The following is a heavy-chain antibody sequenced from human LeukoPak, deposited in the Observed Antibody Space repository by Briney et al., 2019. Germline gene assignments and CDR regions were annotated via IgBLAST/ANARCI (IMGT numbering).Heavy chain of an antibody. D-gene: IGHD3-22*01. V-gene: IGHV4-4*07. CDR1: GGSISSYY. Sequence: PSETLSLTCTVSGGSISSYYWSWIRQPAGKGLEWIGRIYTSGSTNYNPSLKSRVTISVDKSKNQFSLKLSSVTAADTAVYYCARHTITMIVVVFDYWGQGTLVTVSS. CDR3: ARHTITMIVVVFDY. J-gene: IGHJ4*02. CDR2: IYTSGST.